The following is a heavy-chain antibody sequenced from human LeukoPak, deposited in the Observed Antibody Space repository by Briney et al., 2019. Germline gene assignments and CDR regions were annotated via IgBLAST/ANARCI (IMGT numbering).Heavy chain of an antibody. Sequence: GESLKISCKGSGYSCTSYWIGWVRQMPGKGLEWMGIIYPGDSDTRYSPSFQGQVTISADKSISTAYLQWSSLKASDTAMYYCARRQASCSNGVCYTLYDMDVWGQGTTVTVSS. V-gene: IGHV5-51*01. CDR2: IYPGDSDT. CDR1: GYSCTSYW. D-gene: IGHD2-8*01. CDR3: ARRQASCSNGVCYTLYDMDV. J-gene: IGHJ6*02.